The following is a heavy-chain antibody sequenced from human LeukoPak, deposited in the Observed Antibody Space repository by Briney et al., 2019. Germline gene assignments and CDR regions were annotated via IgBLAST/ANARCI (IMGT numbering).Heavy chain of an antibody. CDR3: ARLRRAGSSWPNDI. J-gene: IGHJ3*02. Sequence: GGSLRLSCAASGFTFDDYGMSWVRQAPGKGLEWVSGINWNGGSTGYADSVKGRFTISRDHAKNSLYLQMNSLRAEDTALYYCARLRRAGSSWPNDIWGQGTMVTVSS. V-gene: IGHV3-20*04. CDR2: INWNGGST. D-gene: IGHD6-13*01. CDR1: GFTFDDYG.